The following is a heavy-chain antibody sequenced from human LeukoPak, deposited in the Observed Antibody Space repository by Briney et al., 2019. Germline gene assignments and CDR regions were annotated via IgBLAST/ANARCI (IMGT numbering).Heavy chain of an antibody. Sequence: GGSLRLSCAASGFTFSSYIMSWVRQAPGKGLEWVSSITGGASYTYYADSVEGRFTISRDNSKNTLYLQMNSLRAEDTAVYFCEKALTGVPRWFDYWGQGTLVTV. J-gene: IGHJ4*01. D-gene: IGHD7-27*01. V-gene: IGHV3-23*01. CDR3: EKALTGVPRWFDY. CDR2: ITGGASYT. CDR1: GFTFSSYI.